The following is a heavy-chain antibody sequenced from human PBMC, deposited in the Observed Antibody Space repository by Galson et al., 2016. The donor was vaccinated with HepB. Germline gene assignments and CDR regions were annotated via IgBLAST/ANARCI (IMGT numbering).Heavy chain of an antibody. CDR3: AKVSRYRGYDQRSFDY. CDR1: GVSISSTNW. J-gene: IGHJ4*02. V-gene: IGHV4-4*02. D-gene: IGHD5-12*01. Sequence: SETLSLTCAVSGVSISSTNWWGWVRQPPGKGLEWIGEIYHRGNTDYNPSLKNRVTISIDKSKNQFSLNLTSVTAADTAVYYCAKVSRYRGYDQRSFDYWGQGTLVTVSS. CDR2: IYHRGNT.